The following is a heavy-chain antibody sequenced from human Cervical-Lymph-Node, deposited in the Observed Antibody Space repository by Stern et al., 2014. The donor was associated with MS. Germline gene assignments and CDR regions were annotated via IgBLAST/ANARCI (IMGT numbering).Heavy chain of an antibody. D-gene: IGHD3-16*01. CDR3: ARAGGWPWFDP. J-gene: IGHJ5*02. Sequence: VQLVESGGGLVQPGGSLRLSCAASGFTFSTYWMSWVRQAPGKGLEWVANIKQDGSEKYYVDSLKGRFTISRDNAKNSLYLQMNSLRAEDTAVYYCARAGGWPWFDPWGQGTLVTVSS. CDR2: IKQDGSEK. V-gene: IGHV3-7*03. CDR1: GFTFSTYW.